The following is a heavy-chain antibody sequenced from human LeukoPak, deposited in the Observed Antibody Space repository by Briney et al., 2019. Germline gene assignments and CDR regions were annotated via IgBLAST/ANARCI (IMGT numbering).Heavy chain of an antibody. CDR2: TYYRSKWYN. CDR1: GDSVSSNSAA. D-gene: IGHD5-24*01. Sequence: SQTLSLTCAISGDSVSSNSAAWNWIRQSPSRGLEWLGRTYYRSKWYNDYAVPVKSRITINPDTSKNQFSLQLNSVTPEDTAVYYCARDLLRRDGYNGDAFDIWGQGTMVTVSS. CDR3: ARDLLRRDGYNGDAFDI. J-gene: IGHJ3*02. V-gene: IGHV6-1*01.